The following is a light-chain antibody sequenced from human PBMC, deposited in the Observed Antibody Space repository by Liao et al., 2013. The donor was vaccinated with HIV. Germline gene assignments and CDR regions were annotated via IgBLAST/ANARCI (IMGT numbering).Light chain of an antibody. V-gene: IGLV3-21*01. J-gene: IGLJ2*01. Sequence: SYVLTQPPSVSVAPGKTARITCGGNNIGSKSVHWYQQKPGQAPVLVIYYDSDRPSGIPERFSGSNSATTATLTISGTQAMDEADYYCQAWVSSTAVFGGGTKLTVL. CDR3: QAWVSSTAV. CDR2: YDS. CDR1: NIGSKS.